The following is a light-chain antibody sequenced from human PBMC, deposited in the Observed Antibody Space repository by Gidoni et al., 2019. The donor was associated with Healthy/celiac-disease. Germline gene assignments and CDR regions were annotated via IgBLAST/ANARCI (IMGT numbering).Light chain of an antibody. CDR1: QSVSSY. J-gene: IGKJ4*01. Sequence: DIVLTQSPATLSCSPGERATLSCRASQSVSSYLAWYQQKPGQAPRLLIYDASNRATGIPARFSGSGSGTDFTLTISSLEPEDFAVYYCQQRSNWPPLTFGGGTKVEIK. CDR3: QQRSNWPPLT. CDR2: DAS. V-gene: IGKV3-11*01.